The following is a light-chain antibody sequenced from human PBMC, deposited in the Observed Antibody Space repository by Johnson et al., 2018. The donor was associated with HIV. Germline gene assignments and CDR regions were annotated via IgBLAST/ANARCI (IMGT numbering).Light chain of an antibody. CDR1: SSNIGNNY. J-gene: IGLJ1*01. CDR3: GAWDSGLTAHFV. CDR2: DNN. V-gene: IGLV1-51*01. Sequence: QSALTQPPSVSAAPGQKVTISCSGSSSNIGNNYVSWYQQVPGAAPKLLIYDNNKRPSGIPDRFSGSKSGTSATLGITGLQTGDEADYYCGAWDSGLTAHFVFGSGTTITVL.